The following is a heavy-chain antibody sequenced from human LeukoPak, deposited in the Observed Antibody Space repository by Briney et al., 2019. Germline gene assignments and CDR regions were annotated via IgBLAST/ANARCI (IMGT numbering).Heavy chain of an antibody. CDR2: IYSGGST. CDR3: ARGVEPLAANTLAY. J-gene: IGHJ4*02. V-gene: IGHV3-53*01. Sequence: GGSLRLSCAASGFTVSNHYMNWVRQAPGKGLEWVSLIYSGGSTYYADSVKGRFTISRDNSKNTLYLQMNSLRAEDTAVYYCARGVEPLAANTLAYWGQGTLVTVSS. D-gene: IGHD1-14*01. CDR1: GFTVSNHY.